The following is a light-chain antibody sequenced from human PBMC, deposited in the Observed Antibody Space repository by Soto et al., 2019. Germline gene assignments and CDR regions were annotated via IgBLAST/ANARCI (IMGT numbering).Light chain of an antibody. Sequence: VAFTQTPGTLSLAPGEKATHSCRASQSVNSSYLAWYQQKHGQAPRLLIYGTSSRATAIPDRFSGSWSGTDFTLTISRLEPEDFAVYYCQQYGSSLWTFGQESKVDIK. CDR3: QQYGSSLWT. J-gene: IGKJ1*01. CDR2: GTS. V-gene: IGKV3-20*01. CDR1: QSVNSSY.